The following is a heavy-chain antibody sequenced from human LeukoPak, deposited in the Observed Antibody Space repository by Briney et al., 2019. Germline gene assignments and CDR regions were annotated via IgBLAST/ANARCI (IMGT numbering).Heavy chain of an antibody. J-gene: IGHJ4*02. Sequence: ASVKVSCKVSGYTLTELSMHWVRQAPGKGLEWMGGFDPEDGETTYAQKFQGRVTMTEDTSTDTAYMELSSLRSEDTAVYYCATARIEDSGSYSSLDYWGLGTLVTVSS. CDR1: GYTLTELS. CDR2: FDPEDGET. CDR3: ATARIEDSGSYSSLDY. D-gene: IGHD1-26*01. V-gene: IGHV1-24*01.